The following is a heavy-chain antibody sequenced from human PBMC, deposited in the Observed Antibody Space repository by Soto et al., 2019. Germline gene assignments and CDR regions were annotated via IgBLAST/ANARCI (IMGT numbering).Heavy chain of an antibody. CDR3: ARVRGDGYKRGGINF. CDR2: ISYDGSNK. V-gene: IGHV3-30-3*01. CDR1: GFTFSSYA. D-gene: IGHD5-12*01. Sequence: QVQLVESGGGVVQPGRSLRLSCAASGFTFSSYAMHWVRQAPGKGLEWVAVISYDGSNKYYADSVKGRFTISRDNSKNTLYLQMNSLRAEDTAVYYSARVRGDGYKRGGINFWGQGTLVTVSS. J-gene: IGHJ4*02.